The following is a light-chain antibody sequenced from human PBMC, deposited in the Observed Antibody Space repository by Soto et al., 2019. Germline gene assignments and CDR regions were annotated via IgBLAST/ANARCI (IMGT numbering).Light chain of an antibody. CDR1: SSDVGGYNY. CDR2: DVS. CDR3: SSYTSSSSYV. Sequence: QSVLTQRASVSGSPGQSITISCTGTSSDVGGYNYVSWYQQHPGKAPKLMIYDVSNRPSGVSNRFSGSKSGNTASLTISGLQAEDEDDYYCSSYTSSSSYVFGTGTKLTVL. V-gene: IGLV2-14*01. J-gene: IGLJ1*01.